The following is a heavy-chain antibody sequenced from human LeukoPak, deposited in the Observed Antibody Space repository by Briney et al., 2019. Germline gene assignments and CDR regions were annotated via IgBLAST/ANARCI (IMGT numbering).Heavy chain of an antibody. CDR2: ISSNGGST. CDR3: ARDLFAEPEWLHAFDI. J-gene: IGHJ3*02. CDR1: GFTFSSYS. D-gene: IGHD3-3*01. Sequence: GGSLRLSCAASGFTFSSYSMNWVRQAPGKGLEYVSAISSNGGSTYYANSVKGRFTISRDNSKNTLYLQMGSLRAGDMAVYYCARDLFAEPEWLHAFDIWGQGTMVTVSS. V-gene: IGHV3-64*01.